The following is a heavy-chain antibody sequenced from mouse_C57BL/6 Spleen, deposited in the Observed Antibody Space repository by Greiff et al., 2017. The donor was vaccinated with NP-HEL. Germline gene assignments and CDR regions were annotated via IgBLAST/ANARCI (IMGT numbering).Heavy chain of an antibody. CDR2: IRLKSDNYAT. Sequence: DVKLVESGGGLVQPGGSMKLSCVASGFTFSNYWMNWVRQSPEKGLEWVAQIRLKSDNYATHYAESVKGRFTISRDDSKSSVYLQMNNLRAEDTGIYYCTLYYYGRFAYWGQGTLVTVSA. CDR1: GFTFSNYW. V-gene: IGHV6-3*01. J-gene: IGHJ3*01. D-gene: IGHD1-1*01. CDR3: TLYYYGRFAY.